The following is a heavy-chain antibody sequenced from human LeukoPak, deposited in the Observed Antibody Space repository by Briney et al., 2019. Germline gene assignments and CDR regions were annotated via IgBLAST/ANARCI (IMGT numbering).Heavy chain of an antibody. Sequence: GGSLRLSCAASGFTFSRFAMSWVRQAPGRGLEWVSGISASGGGTYYADSVMGRFTISRDNSKSTFNLQMNSLRAEDAALYYCAKDFHGDFPYFFDYWGQGTLVTVSS. V-gene: IGHV3-23*01. CDR3: AKDFHGDFPYFFDY. J-gene: IGHJ4*02. CDR2: ISASGGGT. CDR1: GFTFSRFA.